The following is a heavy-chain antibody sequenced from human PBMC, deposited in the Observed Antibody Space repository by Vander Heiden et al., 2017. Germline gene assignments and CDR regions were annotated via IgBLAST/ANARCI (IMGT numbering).Heavy chain of an antibody. Sequence: EVQLVESGGGLIEPGGSMILSCAASGFTVSSNYMSWVRQAPGKGLEWVSGSDSGGSTYYADSVKGRFTVSRDNSKNTLYLQMNSLRAEDTAVYFCAKYSGSDYEYWVQGTLGTVSS. D-gene: IGHD1-26*01. CDR2: SDSGGST. V-gene: IGHV3-53*01. CDR3: AKYSGSDYEY. CDR1: GFTVSSNY. J-gene: IGHJ4*02.